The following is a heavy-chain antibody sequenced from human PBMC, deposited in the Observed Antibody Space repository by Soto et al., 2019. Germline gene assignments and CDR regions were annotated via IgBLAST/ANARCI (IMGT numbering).Heavy chain of an antibody. CDR2: ISAYNGNT. D-gene: IGHD2-2*01. CDR1: GYIFNHYG. Sequence: QVQLVQSGAEVKKPGASVRVSCKASGYIFNHYGIGWVRQAPGQGLEWMGWISAYNGNTHHEGSLQGRVTMTTDTSTSTAGMELRSLRSDDTAVYYRARGGQECTSTYCSHIDDGLDVWGQRNRVTVSS. J-gene: IGHJ6*02. CDR3: ARGGQECTSTYCSHIDDGLDV. V-gene: IGHV1-18*01.